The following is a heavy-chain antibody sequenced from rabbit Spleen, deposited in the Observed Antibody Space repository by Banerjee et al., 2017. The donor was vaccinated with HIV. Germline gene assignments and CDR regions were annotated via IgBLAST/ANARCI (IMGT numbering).Heavy chain of an antibody. J-gene: IGHJ6*01. CDR2: TAGGRSTFT. Sequence: QSLEESGGGLVKPGGTLTLTCKASGFSFSSNDYMCWVRQAPGKGLEWIACTAGGRSTFTYYASWAKGRFTVSKASSTTVTLQMTSLTAADTANYFCARDTATSFSTYGMDLWGPGTLVTVS. CDR1: GFSFSSNDY. V-gene: IGHV1S40*01. D-gene: IGHD1-1*01. CDR3: ARDTATSFSTYGMDL.